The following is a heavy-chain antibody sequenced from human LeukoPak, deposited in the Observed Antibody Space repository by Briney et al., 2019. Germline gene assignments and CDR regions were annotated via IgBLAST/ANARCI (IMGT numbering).Heavy chain of an antibody. CDR3: ARGRYDSSGYYHLDY. CDR2: INPSGGDT. D-gene: IGHD3-22*01. V-gene: IGHV1-46*01. CDR1: GYTFTSYF. J-gene: IGHJ4*02. Sequence: ASVKVSCKASGYTFTSYFIHWVRQAPGQGLEWMGIINPSGGDTTDAQKFQGRVTMTRDTSISTAYMELSRLRSDDTAVYYCARGRYDSSGYYHLDYWGQGTLVTVSS.